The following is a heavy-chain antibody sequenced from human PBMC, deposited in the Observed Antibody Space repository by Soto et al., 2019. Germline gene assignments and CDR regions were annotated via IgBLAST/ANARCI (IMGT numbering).Heavy chain of an antibody. CDR2: ISSGSSTI. D-gene: IGHD6-13*01. CDR3: AREIPAAGTCFDS. CDR1: GFTFSSYT. J-gene: IGHJ4*02. V-gene: IGHV3-48*01. Sequence: GGSLRLSCAASGFTFSSYTMNWVRQAPGKGLEWVSYISSGSSTIYYADSVKGRFTISRDNAKNSLYLQMNSLRADDTAVYYCAREIPAAGTCFDSWGQGTLVTVSS.